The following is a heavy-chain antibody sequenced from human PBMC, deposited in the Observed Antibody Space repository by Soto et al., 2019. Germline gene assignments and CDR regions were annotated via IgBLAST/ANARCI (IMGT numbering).Heavy chain of an antibody. J-gene: IGHJ4*02. V-gene: IGHV4-34*01. CDR2: INHSGST. D-gene: IGHD5-12*01. CDR3: ARGKDIVAPTSFDY. CDR1: GGSFSGYY. Sequence: PSEILSLTCAVYGGSFSGYYWSWIRQPPGKGLEWIGEINHSGSTNYNPSLKSRVTISVDTSKNQFSLKLSSVTAADTAVYYCARGKDIVAPTSFDYWGQGTLVTVSS.